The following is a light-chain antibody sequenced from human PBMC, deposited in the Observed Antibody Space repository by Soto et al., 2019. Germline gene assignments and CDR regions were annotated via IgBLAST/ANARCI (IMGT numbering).Light chain of an antibody. V-gene: IGKV3-20*01. CDR1: QNIRSNY. CDR2: GTS. CDR3: QQFGYSLWT. J-gene: IGKJ1*01. Sequence: EIVLTQSPGTLSLSPGQRATLSCRASQNIRSNYVAWYQQKPAQAPRLLIYGTSTRAAGIPDRFSGAGSGTDFTLTISRLEPEDFAVYYCQQFGYSLWTFGQGTKVEI.